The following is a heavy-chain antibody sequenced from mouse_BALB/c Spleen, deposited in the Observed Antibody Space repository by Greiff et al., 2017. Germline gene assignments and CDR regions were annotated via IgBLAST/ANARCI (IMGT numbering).Heavy chain of an antibody. V-gene: IGHV3-2*02. CDR3: ARGGYYGDWYFDV. CDR1: GYSITSDYA. J-gene: IGHJ1*01. Sequence: EVKLVESGPGLVKPSQSLSLTCTVTGYSITSDYAWNWIRQFPGNKLEWMGYISYSGSTSYNPSLKSRISITRDTSKNQFFLQLNSVTTEDTATYYCARGGYYGDWYFDVWGAGTTVTVSS. CDR2: ISYSGST. D-gene: IGHD1-1*01.